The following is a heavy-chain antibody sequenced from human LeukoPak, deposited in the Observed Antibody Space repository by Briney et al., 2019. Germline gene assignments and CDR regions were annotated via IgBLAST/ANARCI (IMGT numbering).Heavy chain of an antibody. D-gene: IGHD3-9*01. CDR2: IYDSGST. Sequence: SETLSLTCTASGGSVNSGSYYWIWIRQPPGQGLEWIGYIYDSGSTNYNPSLKSRVTMSVDTSKNQFSLKLSSVTAADTAVYYCARVSIYDILTGYYLGGATFDYWGQGTLVTVSS. V-gene: IGHV4-61*01. CDR3: ARVSIYDILTGYYLGGATFDY. J-gene: IGHJ4*02. CDR1: GGSVNSGSYY.